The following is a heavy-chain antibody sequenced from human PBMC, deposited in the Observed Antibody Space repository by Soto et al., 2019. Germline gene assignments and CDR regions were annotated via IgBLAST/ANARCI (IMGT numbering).Heavy chain of an antibody. Sequence: QVQLVQSGAEVKKPGSSVKISCKASGGTFNSYATSWVRQAPGQGLQWMGGIIPIFGTQSYAQKFQGRVTSPADEFPLIAYLEFSGPTSEDTAVYYCARGRWARPPSPHDAFDFWGQGTMVTVSS. CDR1: GGTFNSYA. CDR2: IIPIFGTQ. V-gene: IGHV1-69*12. J-gene: IGHJ3*01. CDR3: ARGRWARPPSPHDAFDF. D-gene: IGHD1-26*01.